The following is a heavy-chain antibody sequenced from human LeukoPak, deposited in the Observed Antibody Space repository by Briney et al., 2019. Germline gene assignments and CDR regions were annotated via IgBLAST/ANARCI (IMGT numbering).Heavy chain of an antibody. D-gene: IGHD3-22*01. CDR1: GGSISSGSYS. CDR3: ATTGYDSSGYYYQDAFDI. Sequence: ASETLSLTCTVSGGSISSGSYSWGWIRQPPGKGLEWIGSMLYSGSTYYKPSLKSRVTMSVDTSKNQFSLKLSSVTAADTAVYYCATTGYDSSGYYYQDAFDIWGQGTMVTVSS. V-gene: IGHV4-39*01. J-gene: IGHJ3*02. CDR2: MLYSGST.